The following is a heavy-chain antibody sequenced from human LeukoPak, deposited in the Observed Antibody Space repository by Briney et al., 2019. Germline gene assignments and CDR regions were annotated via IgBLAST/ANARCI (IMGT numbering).Heavy chain of an antibody. D-gene: IGHD1-26*01. J-gene: IGHJ4*02. V-gene: IGHV1-18*01. Sequence: ASVKVSCKPSGYSFSTYSISWVRQAPGQGLEWMGWISTYNGNTNYVQKIQGRVTMTTDTSTSTAYMELRSLRSDDTAVYHCARVYSGSYGSFDYWGQGTLVTVSS. CDR3: ARVYSGSYGSFDY. CDR1: GYSFSTYS. CDR2: ISTYNGNT.